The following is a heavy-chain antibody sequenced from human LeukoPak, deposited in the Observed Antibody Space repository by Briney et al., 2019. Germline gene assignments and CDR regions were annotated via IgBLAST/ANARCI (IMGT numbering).Heavy chain of an antibody. CDR3: ARSHSDANFDY. V-gene: IGHV3-53*04. J-gene: IGHJ4*02. CDR2: IYSGGST. Sequence: PGGSLRLSCAASGYTVSSNYMSWVRQAPGKGLEWVSVIYSGGSTYYADSVKGRFTISRHNSKNTLYLQMNSLRAEDTAVYYCARSHSDANFDYWGQGTLVTVSS. D-gene: IGHD2-21*02. CDR1: GYTVSSNY.